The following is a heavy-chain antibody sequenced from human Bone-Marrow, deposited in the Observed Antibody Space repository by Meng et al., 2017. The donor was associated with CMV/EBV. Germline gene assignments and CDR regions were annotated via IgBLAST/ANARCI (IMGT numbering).Heavy chain of an antibody. J-gene: IGHJ4*02. V-gene: IGHV3-23*01. CDR3: ARGRRYCSSISCQTYFDY. Sequence: GESLKISCAGSGFIFSSYDMSWVRQAPGKGLEWVSTISGGSVTTSYGDSVKGRFTISRDNSKNTLYLQMNSLRAEDTAIYSCARGRRYCSSISCQTYFDYWGQGTLVTVSS. CDR1: GFIFSSYD. D-gene: IGHD2-2*01. CDR2: ISGGSVTT.